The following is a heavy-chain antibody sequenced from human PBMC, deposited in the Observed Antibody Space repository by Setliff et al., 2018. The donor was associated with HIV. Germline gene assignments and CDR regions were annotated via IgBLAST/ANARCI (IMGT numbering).Heavy chain of an antibody. Sequence: SETLSLTCTVSGGSISSSSYYWGWIRQPPGKGLEWIGTIYYSGGTYYKSSLKSRLIISLDTSKNQFSLNLRSVTAADTAVYFCASGGHRLHDYWGQGTLVTV. D-gene: IGHD1-26*01. CDR2: IYYSGGT. CDR3: ASGGHRLHDY. J-gene: IGHJ4*02. V-gene: IGHV4-39*07. CDR1: GGSISSSSYY.